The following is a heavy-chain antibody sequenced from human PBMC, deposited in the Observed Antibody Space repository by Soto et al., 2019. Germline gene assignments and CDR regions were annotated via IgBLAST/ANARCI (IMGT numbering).Heavy chain of an antibody. CDR1: GGSISSYY. CDR2: IYYSGST. Sequence: SETLSLTCTVSGGSISSYYWSWIRQPPGRGLEWIGYIYYSGSTNYNPSLKSRVTISVDTSKNQFSLKLSSVTAADTAVYYCARLGYSEPGWFDPWGQGTLVTVS. CDR3: ARLGYSEPGWFDP. D-gene: IGHD2-15*01. J-gene: IGHJ5*02. V-gene: IGHV4-59*08.